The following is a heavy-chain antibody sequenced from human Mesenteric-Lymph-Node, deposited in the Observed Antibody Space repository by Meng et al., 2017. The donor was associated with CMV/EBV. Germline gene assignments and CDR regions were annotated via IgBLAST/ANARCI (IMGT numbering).Heavy chain of an antibody. J-gene: IGHJ6*02. Sequence: SETLSLTCTVSGYSISSTDYYWGWIRQPPGKGLEWIGSVSYSENTYYNPSLKSRVTMSADTSENQFSLKLSSVTAADTAVYYCARDGPVVPAATNYYYGMDVWGQGTTVTVSS. V-gene: IGHV4-39*07. CDR2: VSYSENT. CDR3: ARDGPVVPAATNYYYGMDV. CDR1: GYSISSTDYY. D-gene: IGHD2-2*01.